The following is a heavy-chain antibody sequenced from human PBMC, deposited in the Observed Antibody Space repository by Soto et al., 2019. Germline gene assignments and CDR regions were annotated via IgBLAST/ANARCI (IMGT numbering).Heavy chain of an antibody. J-gene: IGHJ3*02. V-gene: IGHV5-51*01. D-gene: IGHD3-22*01. CDR3: ASSHSSGSYDAFDI. CDR1: VYRFTGYG. Sequence: GDALKISCNVSVYRFTGYGSGWVRPMPGKGLEWMGIIYPGDSDTRYSPSFQGQVTISADKSISTAYLQWSSLKASDTAMYYCASSHSSGSYDAFDIWGQGTMVTVSS. CDR2: IYPGDSDT.